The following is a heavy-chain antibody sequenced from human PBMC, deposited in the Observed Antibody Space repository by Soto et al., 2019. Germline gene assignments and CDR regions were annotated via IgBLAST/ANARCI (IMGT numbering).Heavy chain of an antibody. Sequence: SETLSLTCAVSGGSISSDYRWFCVRQAPGKGLEWIGEIYHTGGTNSNPSLESRVTISVDKSKNQFSLKLNSLTAADTAVYYCGRGVTVGRGPIIIVYYFDYWGQGTLVTVSS. D-gene: IGHD3-10*01. V-gene: IGHV4-4*02. CDR2: IYHTGGT. CDR3: GRGVTVGRGPIIIVYYFDY. CDR1: GGSISSDYR. J-gene: IGHJ4*02.